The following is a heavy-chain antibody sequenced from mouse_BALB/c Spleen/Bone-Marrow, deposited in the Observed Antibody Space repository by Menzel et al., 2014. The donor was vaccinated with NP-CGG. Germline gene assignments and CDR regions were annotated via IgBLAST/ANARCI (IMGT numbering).Heavy chain of an antibody. D-gene: IGHD3-1*01. J-gene: IGHJ2*01. CDR1: GFTFTDYY. V-gene: IGHV7-3*02. CDR2: IRNKANGYTT. CDR3: PRDRAARATGYYFDY. Sequence: EVKLVESGGGSVQPGGSLRLSCATSGFTFTDYYMSWVRQPPGKALEWLGFIRNKANGYTTEYSASVKGRFTISRDNSQSILYLKMNTLRAEDSATYYCPRDRAARATGYYFDYWGQGTTLTVSS.